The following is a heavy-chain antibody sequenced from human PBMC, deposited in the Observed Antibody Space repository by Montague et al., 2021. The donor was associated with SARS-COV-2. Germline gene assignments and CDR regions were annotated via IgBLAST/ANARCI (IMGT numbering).Heavy chain of an antibody. CDR3: ARGVYNRVIFVVSPRCYFDY. D-gene: IGHD3-9*01. V-gene: IGHV4-34*01. CDR1: IECVVVEF. CDR2: FSHLGMA. Sequence: SETLSLTCAGDIECVVVEFRRRTREPPCEVSDHRGEFSHLGMAKYNPSLKSRVTISVDTYRKQVSLRLTSVTAADTATYYCARGVYNRVIFVVSPRCYFDYWGQGNMVA. J-gene: IGHJ4*02.